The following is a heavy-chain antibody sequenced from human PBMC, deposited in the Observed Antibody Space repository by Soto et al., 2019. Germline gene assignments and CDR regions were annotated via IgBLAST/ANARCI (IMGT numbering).Heavy chain of an antibody. V-gene: IGHV2-5*02. Sequence: QITLKESGPPLVKPTQTLTLTCTFSGFSLSTSGVGVGWIRQPPGKALEWLSLISWDDDKRYSPSLKSRLTITKDTSQHQVVLTMTNMDPVDTGTYYCAHRTPYSANWGYWGQGTLVTVSS. CDR3: AHRTPYSANWGY. J-gene: IGHJ4*02. CDR2: ISWDDDK. D-gene: IGHD1-26*01. CDR1: GFSLSTSGVG.